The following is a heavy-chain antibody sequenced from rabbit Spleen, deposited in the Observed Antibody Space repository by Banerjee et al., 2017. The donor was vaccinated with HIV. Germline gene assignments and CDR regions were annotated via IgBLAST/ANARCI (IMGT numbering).Heavy chain of an antibody. CDR1: GFSFSSSYW. CDR2: IYTGSSAVT. V-gene: IGHV1S45*01. D-gene: IGHD5-1*01. CDR3: ARAPGDGSCHWCFNF. Sequence: QEQLEESGGDLVKPEGSLTLTCTASGFSFSSSYWICWVRQAPGKGLEWIACIYTGSSAVTSYASWAKGRFTISKTSSTTVTLKMTSLTAADTATYFCARAPGDGSCHWCFNFWGPGTLVTVS. J-gene: IGHJ6*01.